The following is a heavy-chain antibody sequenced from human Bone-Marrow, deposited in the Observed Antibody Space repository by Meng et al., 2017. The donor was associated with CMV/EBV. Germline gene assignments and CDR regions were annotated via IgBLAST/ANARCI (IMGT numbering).Heavy chain of an antibody. V-gene: IGHV3-30*03. CDR2: ISSDGSNK. CDR3: ARALHRNDYGEYVDAVKV. D-gene: IGHD4/OR15-4a*01. CDR1: AFTFSSYP. Sequence: LSLTCAASAFTFSSYPMHWVRQAPGKGLEWVALISSDGSNKQYADSVKGRFTISRDNSRNTFDLQMTFLRGGDTAIYFCARALHRNDYGEYVDAVKVWGRGTMVTVSS. J-gene: IGHJ3*01.